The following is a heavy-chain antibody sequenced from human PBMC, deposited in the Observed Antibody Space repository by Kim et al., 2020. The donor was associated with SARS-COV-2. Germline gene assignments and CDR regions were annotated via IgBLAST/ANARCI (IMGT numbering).Heavy chain of an antibody. Sequence: GGSLRLSCAASGFTFSDHVMHWVRQAPGKGLEWVALIWFDGSNKYYADSVKGRFTISRDNSKNTLSLQMNSLRGDDTAVYYCPRAAAILGYYYNYMDVWG. D-gene: IGHD2-2*02. V-gene: IGHV3-33*01. J-gene: IGHJ6*03. CDR3: PRAAAILGYYYNYMDV. CDR2: IWFDGSNK. CDR1: GFTFSDHV.